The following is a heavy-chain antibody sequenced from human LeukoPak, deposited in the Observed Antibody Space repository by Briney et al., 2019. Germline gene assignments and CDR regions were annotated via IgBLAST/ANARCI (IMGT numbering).Heavy chain of an antibody. V-gene: IGHV3-64D*06. Sequence: PGGSLRLSCSASGFTFSTYPIHWVRQAPGKGLEYVTAISSDGKTAYYADSVKGRFTISRDNSKNTVFLQMSSLSAEDSAVYYCVKARGYCSTSSCFLEYWGQGTLATVSS. CDR1: GFTFSTYP. CDR3: VKARGYCSTSSCFLEY. J-gene: IGHJ4*02. D-gene: IGHD2-2*01. CDR2: ISSDGKTA.